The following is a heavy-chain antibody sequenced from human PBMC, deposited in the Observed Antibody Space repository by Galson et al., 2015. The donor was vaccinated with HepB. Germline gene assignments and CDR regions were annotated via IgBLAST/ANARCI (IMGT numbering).Heavy chain of an antibody. CDR1: GFTFSDYY. D-gene: IGHD4-17*01. V-gene: IGHV3-11*06. J-gene: IGHJ3*02. CDR3: ARGRDYGHDSFDI. Sequence: SLRLSCAASGFTFSDYYMSWIRLAPGKGLEWVSHMSSTSSFTKYADSVKGRFSTSREHAKNSLYLQMNSLTAEDTALYYWARGRDYGHDSFDIWGQGTMVTF. CDR2: MSSTSSFT.